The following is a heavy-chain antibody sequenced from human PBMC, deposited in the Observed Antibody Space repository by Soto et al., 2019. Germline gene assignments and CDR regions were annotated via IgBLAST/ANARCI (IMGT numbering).Heavy chain of an antibody. D-gene: IGHD1-1*01. CDR1: CASISSSGYY. V-gene: IGHV4-39*07. J-gene: IGHJ4*02. CDR3: AAKPYNWNIWMVY. Sequence: SETLSLTCTVSCASISSSGYYWGWIRQPPGKGLEWIAYIYHSGSTYYNPSLKSRVTISVDRSKNQFSLKLSSVTAADTALYYCAAKPYNWNIWMVYWGPGIMVT. CDR2: IYHSGST.